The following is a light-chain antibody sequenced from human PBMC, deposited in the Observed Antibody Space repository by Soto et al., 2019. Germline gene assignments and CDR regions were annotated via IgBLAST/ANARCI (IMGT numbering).Light chain of an antibody. CDR1: QSITTY. Sequence: EIVLTQSPATLSLSPGERATLSCRASQSITTYLAWYQQKSGQAPRLLIYGASNRATGIPDRFSGSGSGIDFALTISRLEPEDFAVYYCQKYGDSSITFGQGTRLEIK. CDR2: GAS. J-gene: IGKJ5*01. CDR3: QKYGDSSIT. V-gene: IGKV3-20*01.